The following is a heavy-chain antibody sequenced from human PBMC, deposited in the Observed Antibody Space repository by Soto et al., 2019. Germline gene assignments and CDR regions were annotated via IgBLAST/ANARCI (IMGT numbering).Heavy chain of an antibody. CDR2: IQEDGSEQ. D-gene: IGHD1-1*01. CDR3: ARYKNLDS. Sequence: EVQLVESGGGLVQPGWSLRLSCEASGFTFSRCWMNWVRQAPGKGLEWVANIQEDGSEQHYVDSVEGRFTISRDNAKNSLYLQMNSLRAEDTSVYYCARYKNLDSWGQGTLVTVSS. V-gene: IGHV3-7*01. J-gene: IGHJ4*02. CDR1: GFTFSRCW.